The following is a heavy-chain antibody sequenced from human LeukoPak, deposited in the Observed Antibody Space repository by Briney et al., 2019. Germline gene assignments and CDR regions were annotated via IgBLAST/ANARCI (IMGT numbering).Heavy chain of an antibody. J-gene: IGHJ1*01. CDR2: IYSGGST. D-gene: IGHD2-15*01. V-gene: IGHV3-53*01. CDR3: AKSSVVVAPAEYFQH. CDR1: GLTVSSNY. Sequence: GGSLRLSCAASGLTVSSNYMSWVRQAPGKGLEWVSVIYSGGSTYYADSVKGRFTISRDNSKNTLYLQMNSLRAEDTAVYYCAKSSVVVAPAEYFQHWGQGTLVTVSS.